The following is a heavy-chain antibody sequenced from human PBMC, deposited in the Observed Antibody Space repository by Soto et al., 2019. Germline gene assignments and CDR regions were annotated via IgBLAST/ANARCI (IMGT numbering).Heavy chain of an antibody. Sequence: SETLSLTCTVSGCSIRSGGYSWSWIRQPPGKGLEWIGYIYHSGSTYYNPSLKSRVTISVDRSKNQFSLKLSSVTAADTAVYYCARANNWFDPWGQGTLVTVSS. V-gene: IGHV4-30-2*01. CDR3: ARANNWFDP. J-gene: IGHJ5*02. CDR2: IYHSGST. CDR1: GCSIRSGGYS.